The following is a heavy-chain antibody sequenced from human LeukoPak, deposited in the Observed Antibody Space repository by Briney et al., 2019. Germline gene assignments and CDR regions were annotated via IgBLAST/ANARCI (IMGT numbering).Heavy chain of an antibody. Sequence: GGSLRLSCAGSGFIFGTTSMIWVRQTPGKGLEWVASINYDGSEKYYVGSVEGRFTISRDSAKKPLFLQMNSLRAEDTAIYYCTRDQHWGQGTLVTVSS. CDR2: INYDGSEK. J-gene: IGHJ1*01. CDR1: GFIFGTTS. V-gene: IGHV3-7*01. CDR3: TRDQH.